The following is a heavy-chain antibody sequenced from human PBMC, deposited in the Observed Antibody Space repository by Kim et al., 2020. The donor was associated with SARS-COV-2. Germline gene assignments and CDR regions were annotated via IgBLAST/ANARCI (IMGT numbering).Heavy chain of an antibody. V-gene: IGHV3-7*01. CDR1: GFTLSRYW. Sequence: GGSLRLSCTGSGFTLSRYWMSWLRQAPGKGLEWVANVKEDGNEKYYADSVKGRFTISRDNAKNSLYLQINSLGVEDTALYYCARGAGVVKGSGAIWGRFDPWGQGTLVIVSS. D-gene: IGHD2-15*01. CDR2: VKEDGNEK. J-gene: IGHJ5*02. CDR3: ARGAGVVKGSGAIWGRFDP.